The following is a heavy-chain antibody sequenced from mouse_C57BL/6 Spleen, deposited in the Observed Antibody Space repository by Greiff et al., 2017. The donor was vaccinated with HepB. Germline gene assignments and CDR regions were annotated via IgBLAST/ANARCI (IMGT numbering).Heavy chain of an antibody. V-gene: IGHV3-6*01. Sequence: EVQLQESGPGLVKPSQSLSLTCSVTGYSITSGYYWNWIRQFPGNKLEWMGYISYDGSNNYNPSLKNRISITRDTSKNQFFLKLNSVTTEDTATYNCARGSNLFAYWGQGTLVTVSA. CDR1: GYSITSGYY. CDR2: ISYDGSN. D-gene: IGHD2-5*01. J-gene: IGHJ3*01. CDR3: ARGSNLFAY.